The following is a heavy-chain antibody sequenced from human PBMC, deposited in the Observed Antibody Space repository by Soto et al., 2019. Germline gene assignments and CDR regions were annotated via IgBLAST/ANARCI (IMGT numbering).Heavy chain of an antibody. CDR1: GGTLSDHG. D-gene: IGHD3-10*01. J-gene: IGHJ3*02. CDR2: TIPVFNTA. V-gene: IGHV1-69*06. CDR3: ARGVYGSGNYYTGPSAFDI. Sequence: QVQLEQSGAEVKKPGSSVEISCKASGGTLSDHGVSWLRQAPGQGLEWVGGTIPVFNTANYAPKFQGRVTIAADKSTNIAYMELGSLRSDDTAFYYCARGVYGSGNYYTGPSAFDIWGQGTLVIVSS.